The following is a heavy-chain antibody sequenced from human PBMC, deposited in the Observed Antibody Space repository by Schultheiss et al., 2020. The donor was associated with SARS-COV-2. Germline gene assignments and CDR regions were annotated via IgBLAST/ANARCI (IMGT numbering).Heavy chain of an antibody. D-gene: IGHD3-16*02. CDR3: TTHYFDYAWGSYRID. V-gene: IGHV1-2*04. Sequence: ASVKVSCKASGYTFTNYYLHWVRQAPGQGLEWMGWINPKSGGTKYAQKLQGWVTMTRDTSIGTAYLELSGLRSDDTGLYYCTTHYFDYAWGSYRIDWGQGSVVTVSS. CDR1: GYTFTNYY. J-gene: IGHJ4*02. CDR2: INPKSGGT.